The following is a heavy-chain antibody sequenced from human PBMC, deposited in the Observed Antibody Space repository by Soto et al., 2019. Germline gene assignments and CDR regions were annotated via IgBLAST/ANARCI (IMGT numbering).Heavy chain of an antibody. CDR1: GYTFTSYY. V-gene: IGHV1-46*03. CDR3: ARTPLQYYDFWSGRDAFDI. D-gene: IGHD3-3*01. CDR2: INPSGGST. Sequence: ASVKVSCNASGYTFTSYYMHWVRQAPGQGLEWMGIINPSGGSTSYAQKFQGRVTMTRDTSTSTVYMELSSLGSEDTAVYYCARTPLQYYDFWSGRDAFDIWGQGTMVTVSS. J-gene: IGHJ3*02.